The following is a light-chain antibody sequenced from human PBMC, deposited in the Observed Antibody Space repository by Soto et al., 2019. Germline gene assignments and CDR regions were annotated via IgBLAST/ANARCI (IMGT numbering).Light chain of an antibody. J-gene: IGLJ2*01. CDR2: QVS. V-gene: IGLV2-8*01. CDR1: SSDVGASEY. Sequence: QSALTQPPSASGSPGQSVTISFTGTSSDVGASEYVSWYQQHPGKAPKLMIYQVSKRPSGVPDRFSGSRSGNTASLTVSGLQAEDEADYYCTSYTSSYIFVLGGGTKLTVL. CDR3: TSYTSSYIFV.